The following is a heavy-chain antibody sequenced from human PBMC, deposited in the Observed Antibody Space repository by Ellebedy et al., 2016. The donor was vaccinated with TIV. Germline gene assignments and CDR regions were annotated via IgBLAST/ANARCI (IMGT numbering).Heavy chain of an antibody. Sequence: GESLKISXAASGFTFSSYSMNWVRQAPGKGLEWVSYISSSSSTIYYADSVKGRSTISRDNAKNSLYLQMNSLRDEDTAVYYCARDRGAAADPFFDYWGQGTLVTVSS. CDR1: GFTFSSYS. CDR2: ISSSSSTI. D-gene: IGHD6-13*01. J-gene: IGHJ4*02. V-gene: IGHV3-48*02. CDR3: ARDRGAAADPFFDY.